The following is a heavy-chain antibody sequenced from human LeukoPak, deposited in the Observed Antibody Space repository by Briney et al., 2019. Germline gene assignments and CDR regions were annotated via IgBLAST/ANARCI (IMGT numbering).Heavy chain of an antibody. CDR2: INPSGGST. CDR3: ARGENSSPPRFDP. CDR1: GYTFTSYG. D-gene: IGHD6-6*01. V-gene: IGHV1-46*01. J-gene: IGHJ5*02. Sequence: ASVKVSCKASGYTFTSYGISWVRQAPGQGLEWMGIINPSGGSTSYAQKFQGRVTMTRDTSTSTVYMELSSLRSEDTAVYYCARGENSSPPRFDPWGQGTLVTVSS.